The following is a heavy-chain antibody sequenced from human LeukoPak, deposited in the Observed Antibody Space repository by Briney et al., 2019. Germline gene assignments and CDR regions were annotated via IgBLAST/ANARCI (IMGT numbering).Heavy chain of an antibody. Sequence: SETLSLTCAVYGGSFSGYYWSWIRQPPGKGLEWIGEINHSGSTNYNSSLKSRVTISVDTSKNQFSLKLNSVTAADTAVYYCAGLSSYDILTGYYRPYYFHYWGQGTLVTVSS. CDR2: INHSGST. CDR1: GGSFSGYY. J-gene: IGHJ4*02. D-gene: IGHD3-9*01. CDR3: AGLSSYDILTGYYRPYYFHY. V-gene: IGHV4-34*01.